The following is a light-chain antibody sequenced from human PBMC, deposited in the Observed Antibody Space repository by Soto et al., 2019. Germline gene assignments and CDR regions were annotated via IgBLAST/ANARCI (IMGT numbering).Light chain of an antibody. CDR2: EVS. CDR1: NTDVNY. V-gene: IGLV2-14*01. CDR3: STSTSSSTFV. Sequence: QSALTQPASVSGAPGQSITISCTGTNTDVNYVSWHQQHPGKAPKLMIYEVSKRSSGVSNRFSGSKSGNTASLTISGLQAEDEADYYCSTSTSSSTFVFGTGTKATVL. J-gene: IGLJ1*01.